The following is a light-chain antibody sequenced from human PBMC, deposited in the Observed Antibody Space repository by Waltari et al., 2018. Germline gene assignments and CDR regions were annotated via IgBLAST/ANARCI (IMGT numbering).Light chain of an antibody. V-gene: IGLV2-23*02. J-gene: IGLJ2*01. Sequence: QSALTQPASVSGSPGQSITIPCTGTSSDVGNSNRVSWYQQHPGKAPNLMIDAVSKRPSGVSDRFSGSKSGDMASLTISGLQPEDEAEYFCSSYAGSSKGVFGGGTKVTVL. CDR1: SSDVGNSNR. CDR3: SSYAGSSKGV. CDR2: AVS.